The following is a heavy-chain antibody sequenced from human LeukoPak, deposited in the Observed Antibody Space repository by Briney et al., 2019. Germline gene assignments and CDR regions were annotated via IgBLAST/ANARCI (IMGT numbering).Heavy chain of an antibody. D-gene: IGHD6-13*01. CDR2: TYYRSKWYN. J-gene: IGHJ4*02. CDR3: ARESLTASAAGTWPFDY. V-gene: IGHV6-1*01. Sequence: SQTLSLTCAISGDSVSSNSAAWNWIRQSPSRGLEWLGRTYYRSKWYNDYAVSVKSRITINPDTSKNQFSLQRNSVTPEDTAVYYCARESLTASAAGTWPFDYWGQGTLVTVSS. CDR1: GDSVSSNSAA.